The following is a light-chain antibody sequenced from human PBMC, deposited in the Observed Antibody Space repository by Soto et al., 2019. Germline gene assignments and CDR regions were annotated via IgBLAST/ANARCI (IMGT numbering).Light chain of an antibody. Sequence: DIQMTQSPSSLSASVGDRVTITSGASQSISSYLNWYQQKPGKAPKLLIYKASTLKSGVPSRFSGSGSGTEFTLTISSLQPDDFATYYCQHYNSYSEAFGQGTKVDIK. CDR1: QSISSY. CDR2: KAS. CDR3: QHYNSYSEA. V-gene: IGKV1-5*03. J-gene: IGKJ1*01.